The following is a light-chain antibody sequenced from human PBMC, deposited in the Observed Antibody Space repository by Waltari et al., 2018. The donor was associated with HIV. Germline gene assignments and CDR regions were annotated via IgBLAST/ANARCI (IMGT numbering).Light chain of an antibody. J-gene: IGLJ2*01. Sequence: QSALTQPASASGSPGPSITISCTRTISDIGSYNLVSWYQQYPGRAPKLIIYEVTKRPSGVSDRFSGYKSGNRASLTVAGLRVEDEADYYCCSYAGGRVFVLFGGGTRLTV. V-gene: IGLV2-23*02. CDR2: EVT. CDR3: CSYAGGRVFVL. CDR1: ISDIGSYNL.